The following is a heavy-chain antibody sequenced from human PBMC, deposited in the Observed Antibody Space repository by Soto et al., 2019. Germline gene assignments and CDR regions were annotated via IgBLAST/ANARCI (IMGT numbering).Heavy chain of an antibody. CDR3: ARPPGYISDWYYFDL. V-gene: IGHV1-2*02. D-gene: IGHD3-9*01. Sequence: ASVKVSCKASGYTFIDYYMHWVRQTPGQGFEWMGRISPRSGGTNYAQKFQGRVTMTWDTSLNTAYMELSSLISEDTAVYYCARPPGYISDWYYFDLWGQGTLVTVSS. CDR2: ISPRSGGT. CDR1: GYTFIDYY. J-gene: IGHJ4*02.